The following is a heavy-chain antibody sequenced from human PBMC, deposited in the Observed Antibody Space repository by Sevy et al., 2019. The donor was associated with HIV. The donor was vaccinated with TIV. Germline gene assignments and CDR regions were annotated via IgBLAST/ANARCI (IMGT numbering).Heavy chain of an antibody. CDR2: ISSSSYI. CDR1: GFTFSSYS. V-gene: IGHV3-21*01. J-gene: IGHJ3*02. Sequence: GGSLRLSCAASGFTFSSYSMNWVRQAPGKGLEWVSSISSSSYIYYADSVKGRFTISRDNAKNSLYLQMNSLRAEDTAVYYCARLGECSSSGDAFDIWGQGTMVTVSS. D-gene: IGHD6-6*01. CDR3: ARLGECSSSGDAFDI.